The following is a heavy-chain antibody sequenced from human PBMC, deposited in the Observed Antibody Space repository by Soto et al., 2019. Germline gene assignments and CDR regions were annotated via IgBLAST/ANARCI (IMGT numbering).Heavy chain of an antibody. J-gene: IGHJ4*02. V-gene: IGHV3-15*01. CDR1: GFTFYNTW. CDR2: VKSKTDGGAT. D-gene: IGHD5-12*01. Sequence: EVQLVESGGDLVKPGGSLRLSCTASGFTFYNTWMSWVRQAPGKGLEWVGRVKSKTDGGATDYTAPVKGRFTISRDVSQNTLYLQMNSLQTDDTAVYYCTTDRRSGYDPQFDFWGQGTLVTVSS. CDR3: TTDRRSGYDPQFDF.